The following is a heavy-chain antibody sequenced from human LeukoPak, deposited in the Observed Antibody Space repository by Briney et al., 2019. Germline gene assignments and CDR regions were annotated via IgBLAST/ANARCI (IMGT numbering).Heavy chain of an antibody. CDR3: ARDRKSCTNGVCYRNAVDY. Sequence: ASVNVSCKASGYTFTSYAMHWVRQAPGQRLEWMGWINAGNGNTKYSQKFQGRVTITRDTSASTAYMELSSLRSEDTAVYYCARDRKSCTNGVCYRNAVDYWGQGTLVTVSS. CDR2: INAGNGNT. D-gene: IGHD2-8*01. V-gene: IGHV1-3*01. CDR1: GYTFTSYA. J-gene: IGHJ4*02.